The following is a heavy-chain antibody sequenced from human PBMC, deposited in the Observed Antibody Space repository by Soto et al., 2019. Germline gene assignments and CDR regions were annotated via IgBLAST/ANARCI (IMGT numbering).Heavy chain of an antibody. CDR2: IKQDGSEK. CDR1: GFTFSSYW. CDR3: ARVWVPLGSGNYDFWSGYAYYYMDV. D-gene: IGHD3-3*01. V-gene: IGHV3-7*01. J-gene: IGHJ6*03. Sequence: GGSLRLSSAASGFTFSSYWMSWVRQAPGKGLEWVANIKQDGSEKYYVDSVKGRFTISRDNAKNSLYLQMNSLRAEDTAVYYCARVWVPLGSGNYDFWSGYAYYYMDVWGKGTTVTVSS.